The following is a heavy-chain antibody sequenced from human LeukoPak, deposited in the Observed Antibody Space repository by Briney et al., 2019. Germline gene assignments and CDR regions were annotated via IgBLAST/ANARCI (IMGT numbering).Heavy chain of an antibody. CDR2: INHSGST. J-gene: IGHJ5*02. D-gene: IGHD3-3*01. Sequence: SETLSLTCAVYGGSFSGYYWSWIRQPPGKGLKWIGEINHSGSTNYNPSLKSRVTISVDTSKNQFSLKLSSVTAADTAVYYCAREKAGYDFWSGYSPDWFDPWGQGTLVTVSS. CDR1: GGSFSGYY. CDR3: AREKAGYDFWSGYSPDWFDP. V-gene: IGHV4-34*01.